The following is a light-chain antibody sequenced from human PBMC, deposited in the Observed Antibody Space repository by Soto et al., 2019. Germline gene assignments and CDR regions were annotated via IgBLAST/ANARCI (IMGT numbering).Light chain of an antibody. Sequence: QSVLTQPASLSGSPGQSITISCTGTSSDVGSYNLVSWYQQHPGKAPKLIIYEGSKRPSGVSNRFSESKSGNTASQTISGLQPGDEADYYCCSYAGSNTWVFGGGTKLTVL. CDR2: EGS. J-gene: IGLJ3*02. CDR3: CSYAGSNTWV. CDR1: SSDVGSYNL. V-gene: IGLV2-23*01.